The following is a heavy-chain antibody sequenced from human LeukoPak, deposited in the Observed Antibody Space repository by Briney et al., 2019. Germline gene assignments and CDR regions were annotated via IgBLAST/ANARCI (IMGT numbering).Heavy chain of an antibody. CDR3: ARGGTLMTTVAGNFDY. CDR1: GCSISSYY. CDR2: IYYSGST. Sequence: SETLSLTCAVSGCSISSYYWSWIRQPPGKGLEWIGYIYYSGSTNYNPSLKSRVTISVDTSKNQFSLKLSSVTAADTAVYYCARGGTLMTTVAGNFDYWGQGTLVTVSS. J-gene: IGHJ4*02. V-gene: IGHV4-59*01. D-gene: IGHD4-11*01.